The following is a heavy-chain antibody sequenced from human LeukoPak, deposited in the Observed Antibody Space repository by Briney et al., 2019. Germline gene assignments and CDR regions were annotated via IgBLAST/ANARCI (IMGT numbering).Heavy chain of an antibody. D-gene: IGHD2-15*01. V-gene: IGHV3-64D*09. Sequence: GGSLRLSCVASGLPIADFAMHWVRQAPGKGLEYVSAISDSGGSTYYADSVKGRFTISRDNSKNTLYLQMSSLRAEDTAVYFCVRGYSFGPYGMDVWGQGTTVTVSS. J-gene: IGHJ6*02. CDR1: GLPIADFA. CDR3: VRGYSFGPYGMDV. CDR2: ISDSGGST.